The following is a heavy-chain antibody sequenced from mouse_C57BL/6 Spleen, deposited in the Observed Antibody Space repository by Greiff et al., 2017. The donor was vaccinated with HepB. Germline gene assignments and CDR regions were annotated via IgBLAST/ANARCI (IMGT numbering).Heavy chain of an antibody. J-gene: IGHJ3*01. Sequence: QVQLQQPGAELVKPGASVKLSCKASGYTFTSYWMQWVKQRPGQGLEWIGEIDPSDSYTNYNQKFKGKATLTVDTSSSTAYMQLSSLTSEDSAVYYCARRAYYSYSCFAYWGQGTLVTVSA. CDR1: GYTFTSYW. CDR3: ARRAYYSYSCFAY. V-gene: IGHV1-50*01. D-gene: IGHD2-12*01. CDR2: IDPSDSYT.